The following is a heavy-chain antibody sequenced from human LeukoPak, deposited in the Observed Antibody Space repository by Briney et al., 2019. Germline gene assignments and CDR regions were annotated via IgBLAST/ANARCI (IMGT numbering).Heavy chain of an antibody. J-gene: IGHJ6*03. V-gene: IGHV4-59*01. D-gene: IGHD6-19*01. CDR2: IYYTGTT. Sequence: SETLSLTCSVSGGSIRDFYWTWIRQPPGKGLEWIGYIYYTGTTNYSPSLRGRVIMSVDTSRNQFSLNLTSVTPADTAVYICARLGDEIAVSGLKYYHYSHTDVWGSGTTVAVAS. CDR1: GGSIRDFY. CDR3: ARLGDEIAVSGLKYYHYSHTDV.